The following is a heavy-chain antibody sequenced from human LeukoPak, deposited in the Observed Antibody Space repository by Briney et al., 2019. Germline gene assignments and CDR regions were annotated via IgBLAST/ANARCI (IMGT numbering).Heavy chain of an antibody. V-gene: IGHV4-61*02. J-gene: IGHJ4*02. CDR1: GDSISRSSYF. Sequence: PSETLSLTCTVSGDSISRSSYFWSWIRQPAGKGLEWIGRIYSSGSTYYNPSLKSRVTISVDTSKNQFSLKLSSVTAADTALYYCARRGGNGDFDYWGQGTLVTVSS. CDR3: ARRGGNGDFDY. CDR2: IYSSGST. D-gene: IGHD4-23*01.